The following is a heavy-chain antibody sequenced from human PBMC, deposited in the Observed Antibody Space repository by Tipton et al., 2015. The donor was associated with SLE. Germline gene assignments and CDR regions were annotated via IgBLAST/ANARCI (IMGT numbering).Heavy chain of an antibody. Sequence: QLVQSGAEVKKPGASVKLSCKTFGYTFNNYYMHWVRQAPGQGLEWMAVINPNGDITSWAQKFQDRVTLTTDTSTSTVHMQLSSLRSDDTAVYYCVRGPPPHSSTSLYYFHHWGQGTLVTVSS. V-gene: IGHV1-46*02. J-gene: IGHJ4*02. CDR3: VRGPPPHSSTSLYYFHH. CDR1: GYTFNNYY. D-gene: IGHD2-2*01. CDR2: INPNGDIT.